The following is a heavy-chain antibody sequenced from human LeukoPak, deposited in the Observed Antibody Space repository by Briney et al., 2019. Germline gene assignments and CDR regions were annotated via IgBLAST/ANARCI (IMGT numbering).Heavy chain of an antibody. CDR3: AGDRGIAAAEMGFDP. CDR1: GYTFTGYY. D-gene: IGHD6-13*01. V-gene: IGHV1-2*02. J-gene: IGHJ5*02. CDR2: NNPNSGRT. Sequence: ASVKVSCKPSGYTFTGYYIHWVRQAPRQGGGGRGWNNPNSGRTNYAQQFQRRVTMPRDTSISTAYMELSRLRSDDTAVYYCAGDRGIAAAEMGFDPWGQGTLVTVSS.